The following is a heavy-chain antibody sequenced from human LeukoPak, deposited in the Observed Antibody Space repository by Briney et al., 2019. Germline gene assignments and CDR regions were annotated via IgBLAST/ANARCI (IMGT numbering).Heavy chain of an antibody. CDR2: IYNSGST. Sequence: SETLSLTCTVSGGSISSYCWSWIRQPAGKGLEWIGHIYNSGSTNYNPSLKGRVTMSVATSKNQFSLHLSSVTAADTAVYYCAREVSSGGWFDPWGQGTLVTVSS. J-gene: IGHJ5*02. V-gene: IGHV4-4*07. D-gene: IGHD3-10*01. CDR1: GGSISSYC. CDR3: AREVSSGGWFDP.